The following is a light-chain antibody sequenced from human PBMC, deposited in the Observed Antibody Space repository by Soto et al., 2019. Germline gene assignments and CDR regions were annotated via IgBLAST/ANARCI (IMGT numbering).Light chain of an antibody. CDR1: QGISSY. Sequence: AIRMTQSPSSLSASTGDRVTITCRASQGISSYLAWYQQKPGKAPKLLIYAASTLQSGVPSRFSGSGSGTEFTLTISSLQSEDFAVYYCQQYNYWPGKFGQGTKVDIK. V-gene: IGKV1-8*01. CDR2: AAS. CDR3: QQYNYWPGK. J-gene: IGKJ1*01.